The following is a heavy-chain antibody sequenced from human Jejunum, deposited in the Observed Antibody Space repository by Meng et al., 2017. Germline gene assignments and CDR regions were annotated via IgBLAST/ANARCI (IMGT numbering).Heavy chain of an antibody. CDR1: GFTFGNYW. D-gene: IGHD2-2*01. V-gene: IGHV3-7*01. J-gene: IGHJ3*02. CDR3: ARALPATATALDI. Sequence: GESLKISCAASGFTFGNYWMDWVRQAPGKGLEWVASIKVDGSEKYYVDSVKGRFTISRDNTKNSLYLQMNDLRAEDTAVFYCARALPATATALDIWGQGTLAPFSS. CDR2: IKVDGSEK.